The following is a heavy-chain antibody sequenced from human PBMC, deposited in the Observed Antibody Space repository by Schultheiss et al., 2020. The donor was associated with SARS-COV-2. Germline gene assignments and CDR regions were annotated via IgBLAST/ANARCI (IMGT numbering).Heavy chain of an antibody. CDR3: AKGERAVGATRHYYYGMDV. CDR2: ISYDGSNK. Sequence: GGSLRLSCAASGFTFSSYAMHWVRQAPGKGLEWVAVISYDGSNKYYADSVKGRFTISRDNSKNTLYLQMNSLRAEDTAVYYCAKGERAVGATRHYYYGMDVWGQGTTVTVSS. CDR1: GFTFSSYA. D-gene: IGHD1-26*01. J-gene: IGHJ6*02. V-gene: IGHV3-30*07.